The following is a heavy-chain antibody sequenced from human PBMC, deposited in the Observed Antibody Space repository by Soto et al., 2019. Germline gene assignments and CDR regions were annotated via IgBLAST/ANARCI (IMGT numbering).Heavy chain of an antibody. CDR3: VKDRAFRTVAGADQ. Sequence: AGGSLRLSCTVSGFTFRSYGRNGVRQATGGGLEWVSNIIGSGDSTYYADSVKGRFTISRDNSQNTLFLQMESLRVEDTATYYCVKDRAFRTVAGADQWGQGTLVTVSS. CDR1: GFTFRSYG. J-gene: IGHJ4*02. CDR2: IIGSGDST. D-gene: IGHD6-19*01. V-gene: IGHV3-23*01.